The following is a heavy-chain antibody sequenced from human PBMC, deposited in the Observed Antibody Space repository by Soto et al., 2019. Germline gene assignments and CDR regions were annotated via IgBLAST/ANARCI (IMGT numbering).Heavy chain of an antibody. Sequence: QVQLQESGPGLVKPSGTPSLTCAVSGGSISSGTWWSWVRQPPGRGLEWIGEIYHSGSPNYNPSLKSRVTMSVDKSKNLFSLRLSSVTAADSALYYCARRVPAAPNWFDPWGQGTLVTVSS. D-gene: IGHD2-2*01. CDR3: ARRVPAAPNWFDP. J-gene: IGHJ5*02. V-gene: IGHV4-4*02. CDR1: GGSISSGTW. CDR2: IYHSGSP.